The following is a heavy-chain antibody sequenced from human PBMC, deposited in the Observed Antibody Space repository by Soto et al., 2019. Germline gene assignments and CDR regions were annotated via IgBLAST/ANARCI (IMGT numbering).Heavy chain of an antibody. V-gene: IGHV4-30-4*01. CDR1: GGSISSGDYY. CDR2: IYYSGST. D-gene: IGHD6-13*01. Sequence: SETLSLTCTVSGGSISSGDYYWSWIRQPPGKGLEWIGYIYYSGSTYYNPSLKSRVTISVDTSKNQFSLKLSSVTAADTAVYYCARERRAAGRVYYYYGMDVWGQRTTVTVSS. CDR3: ARERRAAGRVYYYYGMDV. J-gene: IGHJ6*02.